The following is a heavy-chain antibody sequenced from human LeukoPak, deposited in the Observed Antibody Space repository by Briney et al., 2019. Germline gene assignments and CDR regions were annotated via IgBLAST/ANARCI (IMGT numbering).Heavy chain of an antibody. CDR1: GYTFTDYH. D-gene: IGHD5-18*01. J-gene: IGHJ4*02. V-gene: IGHV1-2*02. Sequence: ASVKVSCKASGYTFTDYHLYWVRQAPGQGLEWMGWIYPNNGGTNYAQKFPGRVTMTRDTSISTAYMELSRLRSDDTAVYYCARDGDSVMVEFDYWGQGTLVTVSS. CDR3: ARDGDSVMVEFDY. CDR2: IYPNNGGT.